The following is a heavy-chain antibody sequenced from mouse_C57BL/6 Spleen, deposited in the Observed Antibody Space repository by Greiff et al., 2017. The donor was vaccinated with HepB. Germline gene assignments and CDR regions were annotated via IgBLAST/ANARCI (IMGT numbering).Heavy chain of an antibody. Sequence: QVQLQQSGAELAKPGASVKLSCKASGYTFSSYWMHWVKQRPGQGLEWIGYINPSSGYTKYKQKFKDKATLTADKSSSIAYMQLSSLTTEDSAVYYCARGSLRLAYWGQGTTLTVSS. CDR3: ARGSLRLAY. J-gene: IGHJ2*01. V-gene: IGHV1-7*01. CDR1: GYTFSSYW. D-gene: IGHD2-12*01. CDR2: INPSSGYT.